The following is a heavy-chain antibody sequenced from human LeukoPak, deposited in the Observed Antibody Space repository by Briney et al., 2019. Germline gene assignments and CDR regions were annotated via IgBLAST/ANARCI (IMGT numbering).Heavy chain of an antibody. V-gene: IGHV1-46*01. J-gene: IGHJ5*02. CDR1: GYTFTSYY. CDR3: AREAYSSGYPHVFWFDP. CDR2: INPSGGST. Sequence: ASVKVSCKASGYTFTSYYMHWVRQAPGQGLEWMGIINPSGGSTSYAQKFQGRVTMTRDTSTSTVYMKLSSLRSEDTAVYYCAREAYSSGYPHVFWFDPWGQGTLVTVSS. D-gene: IGHD3-22*01.